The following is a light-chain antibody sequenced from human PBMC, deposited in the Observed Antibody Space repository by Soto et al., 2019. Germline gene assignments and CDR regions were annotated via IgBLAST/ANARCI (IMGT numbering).Light chain of an antibody. CDR2: KND. CDR3: AAWDGSLSAVL. V-gene: IGLV1-47*01. J-gene: IGLJ3*02. Sequence: QSVLTQPPSASGTPGQRVTISCSGSSSNIGTDYVYWYQQLPGTAPKLLISKNDLRPSGVPDRFSGSKSGTSASLAISGLRSEDEGDYYCAAWDGSLSAVLFGGGTKVTVL. CDR1: SSNIGTDY.